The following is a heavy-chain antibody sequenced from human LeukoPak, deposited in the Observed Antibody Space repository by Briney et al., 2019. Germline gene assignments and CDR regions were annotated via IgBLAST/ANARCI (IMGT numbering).Heavy chain of an antibody. Sequence: GGSLSLSCAASEFTFNNFAMTWVRQAPGKGLEWVSTINHSGGATYYADSVKGRFTISRDNSKNTLYLQMNSLTAEDTALYYCAKLGYNYDYWGQGTLVTVSS. J-gene: IGHJ4*02. CDR1: EFTFNNFA. CDR3: AKLGYNYDY. D-gene: IGHD5-18*01. V-gene: IGHV3-23*01. CDR2: INHSGGAT.